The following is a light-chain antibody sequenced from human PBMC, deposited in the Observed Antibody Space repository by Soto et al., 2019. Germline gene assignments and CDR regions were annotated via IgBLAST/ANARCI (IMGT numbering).Light chain of an antibody. V-gene: IGKV3-11*01. Sequence: VLTKSPATLSLAPGERATLSCRASQSFSSSLAWYRHKPGQAPRLLIYESFNRATGIPARFSGSGSGTDFTLTINSLEPEAFAVYYCQQRSNGPAFTFGQGTKLVIK. CDR3: QQRSNGPAFT. J-gene: IGKJ2*01. CDR1: QSFSSS. CDR2: ESF.